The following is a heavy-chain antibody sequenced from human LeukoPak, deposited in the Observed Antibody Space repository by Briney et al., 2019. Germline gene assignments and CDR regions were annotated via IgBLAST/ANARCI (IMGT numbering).Heavy chain of an antibody. CDR2: IKSKTDGGTT. CDR3: TTDLDYYDSSGYVAY. J-gene: IGHJ4*02. Sequence: PGGSLRLSCAASGFTFSNAWMSWVRQAPGKGLEWVGRIKSKTDGGTTDYTAPVKGRFTISRDESKNTLYLQMSSLKTEDTAVYYCTTDLDYYDSSGYVAYWGQGTLVTVSS. D-gene: IGHD3-22*01. V-gene: IGHV3-15*01. CDR1: GFTFSNAW.